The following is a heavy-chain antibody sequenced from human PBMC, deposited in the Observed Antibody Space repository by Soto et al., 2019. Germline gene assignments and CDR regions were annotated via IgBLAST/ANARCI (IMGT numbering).Heavy chain of an antibody. Sequence: QVQLVQSGDEVRKPGSSVKVSCKAAGYIFVNYGIAWVRQAPGQALEWMGWISPYSGNTHYASKVLGRRTMTTEISTRTAYRDLGSLTTDDTAVYYCAMVDNYVTPTPQDVWGQGTTVTVSS. V-gene: IGHV1-18*01. CDR3: AMVDNYVTPTPQDV. J-gene: IGHJ6*02. CDR2: ISPYSGNT. D-gene: IGHD3-16*01. CDR1: GYIFVNYG.